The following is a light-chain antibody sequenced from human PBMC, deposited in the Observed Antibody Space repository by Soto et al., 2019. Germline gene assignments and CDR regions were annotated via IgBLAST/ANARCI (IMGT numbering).Light chain of an antibody. CDR1: RCDVGVYNS. CDR3: SSYTTRSVV. CDR2: DVS. V-gene: IGLV2-14*01. Sequence: HSGLTHPASVSWSPGQSLTISLPGTRCDVGVYNSVSWYQQYPGKAPKLIIYDVSNRPSGVSSRFSGSKSGNTASLTISGLQADDEADYYCSSYTTRSVVFGGGTKVTVL. J-gene: IGLJ2*01.